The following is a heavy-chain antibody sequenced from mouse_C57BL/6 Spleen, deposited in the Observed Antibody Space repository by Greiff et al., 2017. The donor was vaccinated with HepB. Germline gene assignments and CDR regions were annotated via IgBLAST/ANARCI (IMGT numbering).Heavy chain of an antibody. CDR3: ARRGSPWYFDV. Sequence: VQLVESGAELVRPGASVKLSCKASGYTFTDYYINWVKQRPGQGLEWIARIYPGSGNTYYNEKFKGKATLTAEKSSSTAYMQLSSLTSEDSAVYFCARRGSPWYFDVWGTGTTVTVSS. V-gene: IGHV1-76*01. D-gene: IGHD1-1*01. CDR1: GYTFTDYY. J-gene: IGHJ1*03. CDR2: IYPGSGNT.